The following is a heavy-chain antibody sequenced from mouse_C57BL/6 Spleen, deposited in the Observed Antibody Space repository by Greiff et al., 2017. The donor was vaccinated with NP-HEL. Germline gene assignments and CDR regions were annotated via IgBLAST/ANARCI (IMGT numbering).Heavy chain of an antibody. CDR3: TTNVLSAMDY. Sequence: EVQLQQSGAELVRPGASVKLSCTASGFNIKDDYMHWVKQKPEQGLEWIGWIDPENGDTEYASKFQGKATITADTSSNTAYLQLSSLTSEDTAVYYCTTNVLSAMDYWGQGTSVTVSS. CDR2: IDPENGDT. CDR1: GFNIKDDY. V-gene: IGHV14-4*01. D-gene: IGHD1-1*02. J-gene: IGHJ4*01.